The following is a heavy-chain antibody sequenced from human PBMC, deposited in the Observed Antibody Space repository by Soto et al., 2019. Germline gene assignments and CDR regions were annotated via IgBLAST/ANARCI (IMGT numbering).Heavy chain of an antibody. V-gene: IGHV3-74*01. Sequence: EVQLVESGGGLVQPGGSLRLSCAASGFTFSSYWMHWVRQAPGKGLVWVSRITSDGSSTCYADSVKGRFTISRDNAKNTLYLQMNSVRAEYTAVYECASARAIAVAGSSWCDPCGVGSVVTVSS. CDR1: GFTFSSYW. D-gene: IGHD6-13*01. CDR2: ITSDGSST. CDR3: ASARAIAVAGSSWCDP. J-gene: IGHJ5*02.